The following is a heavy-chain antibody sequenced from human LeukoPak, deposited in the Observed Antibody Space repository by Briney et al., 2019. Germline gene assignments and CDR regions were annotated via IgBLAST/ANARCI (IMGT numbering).Heavy chain of an antibody. CDR3: TTDTTVTAGFDY. V-gene: IGHV3-15*01. D-gene: IGHD4-17*01. J-gene: IGHJ4*02. CDR2: IKSKTDGGTT. Sequence: PGESLRLSCAASGFTFSSYWMSWVRQAPGKGLEWVGRIKSKTDGGTTDYAAPVKGRFTISRDDSKNTLYLQMNSLKTEDTAVYYCTTDTTVTAGFDYWGQGTLVTVSS. CDR1: GFTFSSYW.